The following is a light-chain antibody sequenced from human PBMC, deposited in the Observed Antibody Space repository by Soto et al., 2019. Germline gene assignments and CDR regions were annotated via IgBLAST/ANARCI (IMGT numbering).Light chain of an antibody. J-gene: IGKJ2*01. V-gene: IGKV3-20*01. CDR1: RSVTSNY. CDR3: QQYASSPFT. Sequence: EIVLTQSPGTLSLSPGERATLSCRASRSVTSNYLGWYQQKPGQAPRPLIYGASTRATGIPDRFSGSGSGTDFTLNVSRLEPEDFALYYCQQYASSPFTFGQGTKLEI. CDR2: GAS.